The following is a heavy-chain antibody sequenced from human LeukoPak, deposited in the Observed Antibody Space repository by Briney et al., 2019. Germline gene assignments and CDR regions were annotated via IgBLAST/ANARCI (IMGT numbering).Heavy chain of an antibody. D-gene: IGHD3-10*01. CDR3: AKDLSGSWSYLGL. V-gene: IGHV3-30*18. Sequence: PGGSLRLSCAASGFTFSSYGMHWVRQAPGKGLEWVVVISYDGSNKYYADSVKGRFTISRDNSKNTLYLQMNSLRAEDTAVYYCAKDLSGSWSYLGLWGQGTLVTVSS. J-gene: IGHJ4*02. CDR2: ISYDGSNK. CDR1: GFTFSSYG.